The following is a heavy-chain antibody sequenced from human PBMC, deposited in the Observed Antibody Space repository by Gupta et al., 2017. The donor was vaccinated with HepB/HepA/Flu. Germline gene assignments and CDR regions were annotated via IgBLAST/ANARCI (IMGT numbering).Heavy chain of an antibody. CDR1: GFTFSSYW. V-gene: IGHV3-74*01. J-gene: IGHJ4*02. CDR3: VRGGFRNTWPGAY. Sequence: EVQLVESGGDSVQPGGSLRLSCVASGFTFSSYWMFWVRQTPGKGLVYVSRIDIDGSNTDYADSVKGRFTISRDNAKNTLYLQMNSLRGDDTAVYYCVRGGFRNTWPGAYWGQGTLVTVSS. CDR2: IDIDGSNT. D-gene: IGHD1/OR15-1a*01.